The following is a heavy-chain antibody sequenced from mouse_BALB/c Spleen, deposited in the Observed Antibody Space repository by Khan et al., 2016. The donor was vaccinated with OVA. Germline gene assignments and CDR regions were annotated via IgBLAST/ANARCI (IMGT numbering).Heavy chain of an antibody. J-gene: IGHJ2*01. CDR1: GFTFSSYG. V-gene: IGHV5-17*02. D-gene: IGHD1-1*01. Sequence: EVQLQESGGGLVQPGGSRKHSCAASGFTFSSYGMHWVRQAPEKGQAWVAYLSGDSSTIYHTDPVKGRFTISRDNPKNTLSLQMTSLMSEDTAMYYCATSDYYGYYFDYWGPGTTLTVSS. CDR3: ATSDYYGYYFDY. CDR2: LSGDSSTI.